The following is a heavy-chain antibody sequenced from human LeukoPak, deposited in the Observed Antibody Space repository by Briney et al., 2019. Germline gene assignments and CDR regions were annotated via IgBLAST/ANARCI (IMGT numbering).Heavy chain of an antibody. CDR1: GGTFSSYG. CDR2: IIPMFGTT. J-gene: IGHJ4*02. D-gene: IGHD3-10*01. CDR3: AREMGSLEY. V-gene: IGHV1-69*13. Sequence: ASVKVSCKASGGTFSSYGISWVRQAPGQGLEWMGGIIPMFGTTSYAQKFQGRVTITADESTSTAYMELSSLRSEDTAVYYCAREMGSLEYWGQGTLAIVSS.